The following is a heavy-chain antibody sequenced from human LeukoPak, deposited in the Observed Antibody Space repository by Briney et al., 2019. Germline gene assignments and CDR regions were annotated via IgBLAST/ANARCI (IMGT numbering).Heavy chain of an antibody. V-gene: IGHV6-1*01. Sequence: SQTLSLTCAISRDSVSSNSAAWNWIRQSPSRGLEWLGRTYYRSKWYNEYAASVISRITINSDTSKNQFSLQLNSVTPGDTAVYYCARGVNYSFDYWGQGTLVTVSS. CDR1: RDSVSSNSAA. CDR3: ARGVNYSFDY. J-gene: IGHJ4*02. D-gene: IGHD1-7*01. CDR2: TYYRSKWYN.